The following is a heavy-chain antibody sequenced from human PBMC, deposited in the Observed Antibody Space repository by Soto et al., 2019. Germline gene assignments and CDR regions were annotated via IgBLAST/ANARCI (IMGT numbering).Heavy chain of an antibody. CDR2: ISNDGSNE. Sequence: PGGSLRLSCAGSGFTFRWFGMNWVRQAPGKGLEWVARISNDGSNEYYVDSVKGRFTISRDNSKNTLDLQMDSLRAEDTAVYYCAKGEVRGIIPAYFDYWGLGTLVTVSS. D-gene: IGHD3-10*01. CDR3: AKGEVRGIIPAYFDY. V-gene: IGHV3-30*18. CDR1: GFTFRWFG. J-gene: IGHJ4*02.